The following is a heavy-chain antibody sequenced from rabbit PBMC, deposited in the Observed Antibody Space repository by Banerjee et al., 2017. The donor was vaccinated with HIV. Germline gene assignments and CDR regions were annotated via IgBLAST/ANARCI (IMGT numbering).Heavy chain of an antibody. J-gene: IGHJ4*01. CDR3: ARDLAGVIGWNFNL. V-gene: IGHV1S45*01. CDR2: INTSSGNT. Sequence: QEQLVESGGGLVTPEGSLKLSCKASGFDFSNYGVSWVRQAPGKGLEWIGCINTSSGNTVYASWAKGRFTISKTSSTTVTLQMTSLTAADTATYFCARDLAGVIGWNFNLWGPGTLVTVS. D-gene: IGHD4-1*01. CDR1: GFDFSNYG.